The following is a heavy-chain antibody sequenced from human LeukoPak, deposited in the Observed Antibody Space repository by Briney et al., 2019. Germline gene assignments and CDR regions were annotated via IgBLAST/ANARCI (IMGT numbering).Heavy chain of an antibody. D-gene: IGHD1-26*01. CDR1: GFTFSTYP. CDR2: ISGGGSNT. J-gene: IGHJ4*02. Sequence: GGSLRLSCAASGFTFSTYPISWVRQAPGKGLEWVSAISGGGSNTYYADSVKGRFTISRDNSKDTLYLQMNSLRAEDTAVYHCAKGWIHSGSALDYWGQGTLVTVSS. V-gene: IGHV3-23*01. CDR3: AKGWIHSGSALDY.